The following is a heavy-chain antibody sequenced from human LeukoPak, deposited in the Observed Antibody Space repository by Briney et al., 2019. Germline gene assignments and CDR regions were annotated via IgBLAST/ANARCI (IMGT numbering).Heavy chain of an antibody. V-gene: IGHV1-46*01. CDR2: INPSGGST. D-gene: IGHD3-22*01. CDR1: GYTFTSHY. J-gene: IGHJ4*02. Sequence: GASVKVSCKASGYTFTSHYMHWVRQAPGQGLEWMGIINPSGGSTSYAQKFQGRVTMTRDTSTSTVYMELSSLRSEDTAVYYCARVPDSSVRMTNFDYWGQGTLVTVSS. CDR3: ARVPDSSVRMTNFDY.